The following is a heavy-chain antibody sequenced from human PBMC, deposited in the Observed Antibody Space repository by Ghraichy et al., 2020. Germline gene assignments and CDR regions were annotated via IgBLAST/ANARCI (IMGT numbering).Heavy chain of an antibody. V-gene: IGHV3-48*01. D-gene: IGHD6-13*01. CDR3: ARLPLPRRAAVGDWYFDL. J-gene: IGHJ2*01. CDR2: ITGSSITI. CDR1: GFSFSDYS. Sequence: GESLNISCEGSGFSFSDYSMIWVRLTPRKALEWVSYITGSSITIFYTDSVKGRFTISRDNAKNSLSLQMNSLRAEDTAVYYCARLPLPRRAAVGDWYFDLWGRGTLVTVSA.